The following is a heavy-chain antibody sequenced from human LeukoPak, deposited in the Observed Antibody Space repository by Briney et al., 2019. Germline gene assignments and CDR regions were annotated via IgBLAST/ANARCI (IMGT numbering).Heavy chain of an antibody. V-gene: IGHV4-39*01. CDR1: VGSISSSSYY. CDR2: IYYSGST. CDR3: ARRVTTVVRGFSQIDY. D-gene: IGHD4-23*01. J-gene: IGHJ4*02. Sequence: SETLSLTCTVSVGSISSSSYYWGWIRQPPGKGLEWIGSIYYSGSTYYNPSLKSRVTISVDTSKNQFSLKLSSVTAADTAVYYCARRVTTVVRGFSQIDYWGQGTLVTVSS.